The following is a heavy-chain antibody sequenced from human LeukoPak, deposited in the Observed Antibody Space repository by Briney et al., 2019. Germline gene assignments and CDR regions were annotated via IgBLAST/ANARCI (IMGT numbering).Heavy chain of an antibody. V-gene: IGHV1-46*01. CDR1: GYTFTSYY. J-gene: IGHJ3*02. Sequence: ASVTVSCKASGYTFTSYYFHWVRQAPGQGLEWMGIINPRGGSISYAQKFQGRVTMTRDTSTSTVHMELSSLRSEDTAVYYCARDRSEIGGWDLDAFDMWGQGTMVTVSS. CDR3: ARDRSEIGGWDLDAFDM. D-gene: IGHD1-26*01. CDR2: INPRGGSI.